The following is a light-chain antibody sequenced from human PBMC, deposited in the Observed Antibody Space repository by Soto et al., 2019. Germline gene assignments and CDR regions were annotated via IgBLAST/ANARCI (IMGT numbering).Light chain of an antibody. CDR3: SSYTSSSTLGV. V-gene: IGLV2-14*01. CDR2: EVS. Sequence: QSALTQPASVSGSPGQSITISCTGTSSDVGGYNYVSWYQQHPGKAPNLMIYEVSNRPSGVSNRFSGSKSGNTSSLTISGVHAEDEAEYYCSSYTSSSTLGVFGGGTTLTVL. J-gene: IGLJ3*02. CDR1: SSDVGGYNY.